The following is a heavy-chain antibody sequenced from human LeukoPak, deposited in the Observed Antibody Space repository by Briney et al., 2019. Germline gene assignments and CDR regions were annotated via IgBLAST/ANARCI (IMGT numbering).Heavy chain of an antibody. D-gene: IGHD5-24*01. CDR3: ARARGDGYQWYFDL. CDR2: IKQDGSEK. Sequence: GGSLRLSCAAPGFTFSSYWMNWVRQAPGKGLEWVANIKQDGSEKNYVDFVKGRFTISRDNAKNSLDLQMNSLRAEDTAVYYCARARGDGYQWYFDLWGRGTLVTVSS. J-gene: IGHJ2*01. CDR1: GFTFSSYW. V-gene: IGHV3-7*01.